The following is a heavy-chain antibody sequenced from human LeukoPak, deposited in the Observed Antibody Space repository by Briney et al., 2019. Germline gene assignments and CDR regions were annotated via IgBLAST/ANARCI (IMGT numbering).Heavy chain of an antibody. CDR2: IYYTGST. Sequence: KTSETLSLTCTVSGGSISSSNYYWGWIRQPPGKGLEWIGSIYYTGSTYYNPSLKSRVTISVDTSKNQFSLKLSSVTAADTAVYYCARHGGNYCSFSDYWGQGTLVTVSS. V-gene: IGHV4-39*01. J-gene: IGHJ4*02. CDR3: ARHGGNYCSFSDY. D-gene: IGHD1-26*01. CDR1: GGSISSSNYY.